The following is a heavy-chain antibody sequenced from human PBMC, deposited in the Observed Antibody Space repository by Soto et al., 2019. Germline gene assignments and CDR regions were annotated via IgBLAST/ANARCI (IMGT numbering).Heavy chain of an antibody. CDR1: GYTFTSYG. CDR2: ISAYNGNT. Sequence: ASVKVSCKASGYTFTSYGISWVRQAPGQGLEWMGWISAYNGNTNYAQKFQGRVTITADESTSTAYMELSSLRSEDTAVYYCARVRRGVDTAMVTPFYWGQGTLVTVSS. D-gene: IGHD5-18*01. J-gene: IGHJ4*02. V-gene: IGHV1-18*01. CDR3: ARVRRGVDTAMVTPFY.